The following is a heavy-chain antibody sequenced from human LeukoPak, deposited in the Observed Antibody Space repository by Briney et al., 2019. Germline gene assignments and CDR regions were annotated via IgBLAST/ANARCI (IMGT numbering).Heavy chain of an antibody. CDR2: IYYSGST. CDR1: GGPISSYY. J-gene: IGHJ6*03. D-gene: IGHD4/OR15-4a*01. V-gene: IGHV4-59*01. Sequence: PSETLSLTCTVSGGPISSYYWSWIRQPPGKGLEWIGYIYYSGSTNYNPSLKSRVTISVDTSKNQFSLKLSSVTAADTAVYYCARAPGNDYYPYYYMDVWGKGTTVTVSS. CDR3: ARAPGNDYYPYYYMDV.